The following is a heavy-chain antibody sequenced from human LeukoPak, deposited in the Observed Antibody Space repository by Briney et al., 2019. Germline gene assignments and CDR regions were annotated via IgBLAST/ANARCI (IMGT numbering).Heavy chain of an antibody. J-gene: IGHJ6*03. CDR2: IYYSGST. V-gene: IGHV4-59*01. D-gene: IGHD2-2*02. Sequence: PSETLSLTCTVSGGSISGYYWTWIRQPPGKGLEWIGYIYYSGSTNYNPSLKSRVTISVDTSKNQFSLKLSSVTAADTAVYYCARVYGFYYYYMDVWGKGTTVTVSS. CDR1: GGSISGYY. CDR3: ARVYGFYYYYMDV.